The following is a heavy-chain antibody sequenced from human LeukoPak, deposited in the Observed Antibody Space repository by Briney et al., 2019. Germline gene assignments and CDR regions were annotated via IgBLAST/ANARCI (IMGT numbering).Heavy chain of an antibody. V-gene: IGHV3-13*01. CDR1: GFTVSKYD. J-gene: IGHJ4*02. CDR3: ARALQKQLDSIHTAMVTVLDY. CDR2: IGIVGDT. D-gene: IGHD5-18*01. Sequence: GGSLRLSCAASGFTVSKYDMHWVRQATGKGLEWVSAIGIVGDTYYRGSVKGRFTMSRENGNNNVYLQMNSLRDGDTAVYYCARALQKQLDSIHTAMVTVLDYWGQGTLVTVSS.